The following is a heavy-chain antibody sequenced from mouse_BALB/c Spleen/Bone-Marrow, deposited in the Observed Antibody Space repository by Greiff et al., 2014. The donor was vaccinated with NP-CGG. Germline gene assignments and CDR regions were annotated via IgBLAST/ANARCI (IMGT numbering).Heavy chain of an antibody. Sequence: QVQLQQSGPELVRPGVSVKISCKGSGYTFTDYAMHWVKQRHAKSLEWIGVISTYSGNTNYNQKFKGKATMTVDKSSSTAYMELARLTSEDSAIYHCARYGYGSSYYAMDYWGQGTSVTVSS. D-gene: IGHD1-1*01. CDR2: ISTYSGNT. J-gene: IGHJ4*01. CDR3: ARYGYGSSYYAMDY. V-gene: IGHV1-67*01. CDR1: GYTFTDYA.